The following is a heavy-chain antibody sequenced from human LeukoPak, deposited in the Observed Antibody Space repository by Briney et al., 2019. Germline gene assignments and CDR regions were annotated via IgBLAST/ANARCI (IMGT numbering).Heavy chain of an antibody. V-gene: IGHV3-15*01. J-gene: IGHJ4*02. CDR1: GFTFSNAW. Sequence: GGSLRLSCAASGFTFSNAWMSWVRQAPGKGLEWVGRIKSKTDGGTTDYAAPVKGRFTISRDDSKNTLHLQMNSLKTEDTAVYYCTTSVLRYFDWLFDYWGQGTLVTVSS. D-gene: IGHD3-9*01. CDR3: TTSVLRYFDWLFDY. CDR2: IKSKTDGGTT.